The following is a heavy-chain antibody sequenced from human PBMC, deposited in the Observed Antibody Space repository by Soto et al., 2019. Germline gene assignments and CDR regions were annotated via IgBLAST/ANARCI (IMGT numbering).Heavy chain of an antibody. Sequence: QVQLVQSGAEVKKPGSSVKVSCKASGGTFSSYTISRVRQAPGQGLEWMGRIIPILGIANYAQKFQGRVTITADKSTSTAYMELSSLRSEDTAVYYCARVDQGVAASPDYWGQGTLVTVSS. D-gene: IGHD6-19*01. J-gene: IGHJ4*02. V-gene: IGHV1-69*02. CDR3: ARVDQGVAASPDY. CDR1: GGTFSSYT. CDR2: IIPILGIA.